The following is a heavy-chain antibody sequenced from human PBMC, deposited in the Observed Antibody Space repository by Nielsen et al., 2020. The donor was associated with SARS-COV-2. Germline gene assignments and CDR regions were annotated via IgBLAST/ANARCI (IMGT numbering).Heavy chain of an antibody. CDR2: IGTAGDT. CDR1: GFTFSSYD. CDR3: AREAKLGAFDI. Sequence: GGSLRLSCAASGFTFSSYDMHWVRQATGKGLEWVSAIGTAGDTYYPGSVKGRFTISRENAKNSLYLQMNSLRAGDTAVYYCAREAKLGAFDIWGQGTMVTVS. V-gene: IGHV3-13*04. J-gene: IGHJ3*02. D-gene: IGHD6-13*01.